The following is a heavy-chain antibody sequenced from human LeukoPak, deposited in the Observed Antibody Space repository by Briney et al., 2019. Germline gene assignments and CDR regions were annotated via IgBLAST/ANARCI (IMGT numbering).Heavy chain of an antibody. CDR3: GKDKGSIATAGTFFYY. Sequence: GGSLRLSCAASGFTFDDYAMHWVRQAPGKGLEWVSGISWNSGSIGYADSVKGRFTISRDNAKNSLYLQMNSLRAEDTALYYCGKDKGSIATAGTFFYYWGQGTLVTVSS. V-gene: IGHV3-9*01. CDR1: GFTFDDYA. J-gene: IGHJ4*02. D-gene: IGHD1-26*01. CDR2: ISWNSGSI.